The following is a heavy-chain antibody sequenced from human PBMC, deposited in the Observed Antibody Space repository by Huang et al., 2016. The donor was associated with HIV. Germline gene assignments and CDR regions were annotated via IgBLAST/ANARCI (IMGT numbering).Heavy chain of an antibody. CDR1: GYNFISHW. J-gene: IGHJ4*02. CDR3: ARGYGNGWAFFDH. Sequence: EVQLVQSGGEVKKPGESLKISCKGSGYNFISHWIAWVRQMPGEGLEWRGVIYPDDSDTRYSPSVQGQVTMSADRSISTAYLQWGSLKASDTAMYYCARGYGNGWAFFDHWGQGVLVTVSS. V-gene: IGHV5-51*01. CDR2: IYPDDSDT. D-gene: IGHD6-19*01.